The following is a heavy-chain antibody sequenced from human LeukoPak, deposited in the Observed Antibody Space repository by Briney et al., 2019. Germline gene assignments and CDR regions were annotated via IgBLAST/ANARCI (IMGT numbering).Heavy chain of an antibody. CDR2: ISYDGSST. D-gene: IGHD6-13*01. CDR3: AKDRDLAAAAYYFDY. CDR1: GFTFSTYW. V-gene: IGHV3-74*01. Sequence: GGSLRLSCVASGFTFSTYWMHWVRQAPGKGLVWVSRISYDGSSTNYADSVKGRFTISRDNSKNTLYLQMNSLRAEDTAVYYCAKDRDLAAAAYYFDYWGQGTLVTVSP. J-gene: IGHJ4*02.